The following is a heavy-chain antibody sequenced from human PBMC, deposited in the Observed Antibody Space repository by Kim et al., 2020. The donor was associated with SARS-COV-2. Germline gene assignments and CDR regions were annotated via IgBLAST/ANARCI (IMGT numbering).Heavy chain of an antibody. Sequence: NPSLKSRVTISVDTSKNQFSLKLGSVTAADTAVYYCARRDGEVQSYCFDYWGQGTLVTVSS. J-gene: IGHJ4*02. CDR3: ARRDGEVQSYCFDY. V-gene: IGHV4-39*01. D-gene: IGHD3-10*01.